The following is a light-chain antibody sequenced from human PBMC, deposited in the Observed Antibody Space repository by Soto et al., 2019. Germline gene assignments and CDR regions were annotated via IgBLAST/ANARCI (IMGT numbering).Light chain of an antibody. CDR3: QQSYSTPLT. CDR1: QSIASF. J-gene: IGKJ4*01. Sequence: DIPMTQSPSSLSASVGDRDTITCRASQSIASFLNWYQQNPRKAPKVLIYAASSLQSGVPSRFSGSGSGTDFTLTISSLQPEDFATYYCQQSYSTPLTFGGGTKVEIK. V-gene: IGKV1-39*01. CDR2: AAS.